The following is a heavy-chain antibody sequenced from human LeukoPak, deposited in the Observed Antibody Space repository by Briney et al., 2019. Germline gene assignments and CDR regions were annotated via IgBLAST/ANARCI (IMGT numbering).Heavy chain of an antibody. V-gene: IGHV4-4*07. CDR2: IYTSGSS. CDR1: GGSISSYY. Sequence: SETLSLTCTVSGGSISSYYWSWIRQPAGKGLEWIGRIYTSGSSNYNPSLKSRVTMSVDTSRNLISLRLSSVTAADTAVYFCARLWSGYRPPDYWGQGTLVPVSS. D-gene: IGHD3-3*01. CDR3: ARLWSGYRPPDY. J-gene: IGHJ4*02.